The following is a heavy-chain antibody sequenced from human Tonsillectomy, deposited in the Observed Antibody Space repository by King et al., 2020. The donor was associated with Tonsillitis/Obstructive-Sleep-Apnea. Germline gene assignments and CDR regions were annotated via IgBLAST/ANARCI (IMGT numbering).Heavy chain of an antibody. CDR1: GYTFTSYY. D-gene: IGHD3-10*01. V-gene: IGHV1-46*01. CDR2: INPSGGST. J-gene: IGHJ4*02. Sequence: QLVQSGAEVKKPGASVKVSCKASGYTFTSYYMHWVRQAPGQGLEWMGIINPSGGSTNYAQKFQGRVTMTRDTSTSTVYMELSSLTSEDTAEYYCARVGGSGSSYFDYWGQGTLVTVSS. CDR3: ARVGGSGSSYFDY.